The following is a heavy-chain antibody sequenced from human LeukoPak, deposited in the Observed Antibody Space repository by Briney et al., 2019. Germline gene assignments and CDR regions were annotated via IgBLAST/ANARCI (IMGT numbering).Heavy chain of an antibody. Sequence: GGSLRLSCAASGFTFSSYWMSWVRQAPGKGLEWVSTLNGGGDRKHYADSVRGRFIISRDNSKNTLDLQMNNLRAEDTAVYYCDGADYWGQGTVVTVSS. V-gene: IGHV3-23*01. CDR2: LNGGGDRK. D-gene: IGHD5-24*01. CDR1: GFTFSSYW. CDR3: DGADY. J-gene: IGHJ4*02.